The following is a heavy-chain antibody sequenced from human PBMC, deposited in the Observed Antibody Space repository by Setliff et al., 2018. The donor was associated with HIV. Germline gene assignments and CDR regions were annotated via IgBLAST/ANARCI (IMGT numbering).Heavy chain of an antibody. CDR3: ARARFWSGYYTGDNYYYMDV. Sequence: SVKVSCKASGGTFSTYGLSWVRQAPGQGLEWMGGIIPLFDTSNYAQKFQGRVTVTADESTSTAYMELSSLTSEDSAVYYCARARFWSGYYTGDNYYYMDVWGKGTTVTVSS. V-gene: IGHV1-69*13. D-gene: IGHD3-3*01. CDR1: GGTFSTYG. CDR2: IIPLFDTS. J-gene: IGHJ6*03.